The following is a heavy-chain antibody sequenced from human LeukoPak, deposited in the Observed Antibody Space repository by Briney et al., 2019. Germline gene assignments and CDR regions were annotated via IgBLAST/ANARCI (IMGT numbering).Heavy chain of an antibody. CDR1: GYNLISYY. Sequence: ASVKVSCKASGYNLISYYMHWVRQAPGQGLEWMGIINPSGGSTSYAQKFQDRVTMTRDTSTSTVYMELSSLKSEDTAVYYCAREDVVLVDAVRYYYYGMDVWGQGTTVTLSS. V-gene: IGHV1-46*01. J-gene: IGHJ6*02. D-gene: IGHD2-8*01. CDR2: INPSGGST. CDR3: AREDVVLVDAVRYYYYGMDV.